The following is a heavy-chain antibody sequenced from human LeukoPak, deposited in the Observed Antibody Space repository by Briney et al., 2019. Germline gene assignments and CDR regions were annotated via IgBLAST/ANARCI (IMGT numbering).Heavy chain of an antibody. D-gene: IGHD2-21*01. J-gene: IGHJ4*02. CDR3: ARGGEHLIA. CDR2: IYSDGNT. V-gene: IGHV3-66*01. Sequence: PGGSLRLSCAASGFSVSSNYLTWVRQAAGKGLEWVSVIYSDGNTFYTDSVKGRFSISRDTSKKTVYLQMKSLRAADTAVYYCARGGEHLIAWGQGALVTVSS. CDR1: GFSVSSNY.